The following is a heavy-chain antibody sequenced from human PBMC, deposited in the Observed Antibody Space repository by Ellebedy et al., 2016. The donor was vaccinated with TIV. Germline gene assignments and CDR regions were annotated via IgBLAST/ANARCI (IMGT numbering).Heavy chain of an antibody. CDR3: AKDPTPYGSGGYAFDI. CDR1: GFTFDDYA. V-gene: IGHV3-9*01. D-gene: IGHD3-10*01. Sequence: GGSLRLSXAASGFTFDDYAMHWVRQAPGKGLEWVSGISWNSGSIGYADSVKGRFTISRDNAKNSLYLQMNSLRAEDTALYYCAKDPTPYGSGGYAFDIWGQGTMVTVSS. CDR2: ISWNSGSI. J-gene: IGHJ3*02.